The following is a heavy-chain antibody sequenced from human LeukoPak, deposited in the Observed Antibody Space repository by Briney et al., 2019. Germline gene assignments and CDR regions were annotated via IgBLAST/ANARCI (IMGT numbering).Heavy chain of an antibody. CDR2: IVPILGIA. V-gene: IGHV1-69*04. CDR1: GGTFSSYT. Sequence: SVKVSCKASGGTFSSYTISWVRQAPGQGLEWMGRIVPILGIANYAQKFQGRVTITADKSTSTAYMELSSLRSEDTAVYYCARDGYYYDSSGALDYWGQGTLVTVSS. CDR3: ARDGYYYDSSGALDY. J-gene: IGHJ4*02. D-gene: IGHD3-22*01.